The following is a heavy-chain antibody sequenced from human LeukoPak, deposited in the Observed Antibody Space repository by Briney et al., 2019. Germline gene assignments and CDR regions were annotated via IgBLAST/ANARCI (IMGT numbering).Heavy chain of an antibody. CDR1: GFTFSSYW. J-gene: IGHJ4*02. V-gene: IGHV3-7*01. Sequence: HSGGSLRLSCAASGFTFSSYWMSWVRQAPGKGLEWVANIKQDGSEKYYVDSVKGRFTISRDNAKNSLYLQMNSLRAEDTAVYYCARDRYYYDSSGSLFDYWGQGTLVTVSS. CDR3: ARDRYYYDSSGSLFDY. CDR2: IKQDGSEK. D-gene: IGHD3-22*01.